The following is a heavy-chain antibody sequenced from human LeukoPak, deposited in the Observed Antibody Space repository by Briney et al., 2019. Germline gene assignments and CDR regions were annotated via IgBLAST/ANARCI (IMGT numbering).Heavy chain of an antibody. V-gene: IGHV4-4*09. CDR1: DGSISNYY. J-gene: IGHJ4*02. D-gene: IGHD2-8*02. CDR3: ARHLTGSSVCIEY. CDR2: IYTSGST. Sequence: SETLSLTCTVSDGSISNYYWSWIRQPPGKGLEWIGYIYTSGSTNYNPSLKSRVTISVDTSKNQFSLKLSSVTAADTAVYYCARHLTGSSVCIEYWGQGTLVTVSS.